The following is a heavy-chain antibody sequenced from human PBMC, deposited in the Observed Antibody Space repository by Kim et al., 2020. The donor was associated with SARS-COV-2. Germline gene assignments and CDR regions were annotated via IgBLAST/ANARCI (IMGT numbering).Heavy chain of an antibody. Sequence: ASVKVSCKASGYTFTSYDINWVRQATGQGLEWMGWMNPNSGNTGYAQKFQGRVTMTRNTPISTAYMELSSLRSEDTAVYYCARGKFGAAAGTLVCYYYYGMDVWGPRATVTVSS. V-gene: IGHV1-8*01. CDR3: ARGKFGAAAGTLVCYYYYGMDV. CDR1: GYTFTSYD. J-gene: IGHJ6*02. D-gene: IGHD6-13*01. CDR2: MNPNSGNT.